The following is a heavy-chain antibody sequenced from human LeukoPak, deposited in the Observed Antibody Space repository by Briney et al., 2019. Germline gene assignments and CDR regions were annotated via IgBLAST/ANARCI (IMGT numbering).Heavy chain of an antibody. Sequence: ASVKVSCKASGYSFTGYYVHWVRQAPGQGLGWMGRINPKSGDTHSAQNFQGRVTMTRDTSITTAYMELSRLTSDDTAVYYCAKGNYYFDYWGQGALVTVSS. V-gene: IGHV1-2*06. J-gene: IGHJ4*02. CDR1: GYSFTGYY. CDR2: INPKSGDT. CDR3: AKGNYYFDY.